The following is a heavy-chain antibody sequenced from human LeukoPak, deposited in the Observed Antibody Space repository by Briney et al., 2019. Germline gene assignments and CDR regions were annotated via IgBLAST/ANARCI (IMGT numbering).Heavy chain of an antibody. CDR1: GFTFSSYW. CDR3: ARDGMVRGVMVY. V-gene: IGHV3-7*04. D-gene: IGHD3-10*01. Sequence: GGSLRLSCVVSGFTFSSYWMSWVRQGPGKGLEGVANIKHDGSEKYYVDSVKGRFTISRDNAKESLYLQMNSLRAEDTAVYYCARDGMVRGVMVYWGQGTLVTVSS. CDR2: IKHDGSEK. J-gene: IGHJ4*02.